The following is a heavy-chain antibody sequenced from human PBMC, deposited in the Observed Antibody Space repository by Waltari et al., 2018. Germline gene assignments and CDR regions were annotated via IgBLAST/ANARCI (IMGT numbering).Heavy chain of an antibody. CDR2: LYYGGS. Sequence: QLQLQESGPGLVKPSETLSLSCTVAGASISSKSYYWGWIRQPPGKGLEWIGSLYYGGSKYHPSLQSRVTISADTSKNRLSLKLTSVTATDTAVYYCARRPYDILTGGFDSWGQGTLVTVSS. D-gene: IGHD3-9*01. CDR3: ARRPYDILTGGFDS. J-gene: IGHJ4*02. CDR1: GASISSKSYY. V-gene: IGHV4-39*02.